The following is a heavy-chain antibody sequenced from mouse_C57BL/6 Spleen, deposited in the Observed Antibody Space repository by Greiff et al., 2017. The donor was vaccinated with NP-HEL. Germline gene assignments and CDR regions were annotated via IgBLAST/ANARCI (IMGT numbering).Heavy chain of an antibody. D-gene: IGHD6-1*02. V-gene: IGHV3-6*01. CDR1: GYSITSGYY. CDR3: ARGRQLNY. CDR2: ISYDGSN. Sequence: EVKVEESGPGLVKPSQSLSLTCSVTGYSITSGYYWNWIRQFPGNKLEWMGYISYDGSNNYNPSLKNRISITRDTSKNQFFLKLNSVTTEDTATYYCARGRQLNYWGQGTTLTVSS. J-gene: IGHJ2*01.